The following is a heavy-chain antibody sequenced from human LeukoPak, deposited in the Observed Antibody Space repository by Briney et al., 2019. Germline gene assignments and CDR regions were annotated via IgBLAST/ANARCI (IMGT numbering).Heavy chain of an antibody. CDR1: GGSFSGYS. CDR2: IIDSGTT. J-gene: IGHJ4*02. Sequence: SETLSLTCAIYGGSFSGYSWTWIRQPPGKGLEWIGEIIDSGTTNYNPSLKSRVSISVDTSKNQFSLKLTSLTAADTAFYYCARGDPSRYCSGGSCYSVQPRFDYWGQGTLVTVSS. D-gene: IGHD2-15*01. CDR3: ARGDPSRYCSGGSCYSVQPRFDY. V-gene: IGHV4-34*01.